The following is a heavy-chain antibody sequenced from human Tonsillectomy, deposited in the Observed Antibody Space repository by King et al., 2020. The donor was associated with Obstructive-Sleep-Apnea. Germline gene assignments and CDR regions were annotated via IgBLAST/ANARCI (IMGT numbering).Heavy chain of an antibody. CDR3: AAEVASDGSYYGGADY. J-gene: IGHJ4*02. CDR1: GFTFTSSA. D-gene: IGHD1-26*01. CDR2: IVVGSGNT. V-gene: IGHV1-58*01. Sequence: QLVQSGPEVKKPGTSVKVSCKASGFTFTSSAVQWVRQARGQRLEWIGWIVVGSGNTNYAQKFQERVTITRDMSTGTAYMELSSLRSEDTAVYYCAAEVASDGSYYGGADYWGQGTLVTVSS.